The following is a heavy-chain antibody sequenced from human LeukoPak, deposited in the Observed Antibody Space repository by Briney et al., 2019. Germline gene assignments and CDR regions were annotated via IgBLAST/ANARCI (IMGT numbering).Heavy chain of an antibody. Sequence: GGSLRLSCAGAGFTFSSYSMNWVRQVPGKGLEWVSVINSDSNTYYVDSVKGRFIISRDKSKNTLYLQMNTLRAEDTAVYYCAREEGVGAFNIWGQGTMVTVSS. CDR3: AREEGVGAFNI. V-gene: IGHV3-53*01. D-gene: IGHD1-26*01. CDR2: INSDSNT. J-gene: IGHJ3*02. CDR1: GFTFSSYS.